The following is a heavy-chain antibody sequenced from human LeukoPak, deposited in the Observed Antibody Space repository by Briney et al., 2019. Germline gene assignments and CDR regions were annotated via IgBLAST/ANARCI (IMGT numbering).Heavy chain of an antibody. J-gene: IGHJ4*02. CDR1: GFTFSSYA. V-gene: IGHV3-30*04. CDR2: ISYDGSDK. Sequence: SGGSLRLSCAASGFTFSSYAMHWVRQAPDKGLEWMSVISYDGSDKYYADSVKGRFTISRDDSKNTLYLQMNSLRAEDTAIYYCARSSGGSYPEFDYWGQGTLVTVSS. D-gene: IGHD1-26*01. CDR3: ARSSGGSYPEFDY.